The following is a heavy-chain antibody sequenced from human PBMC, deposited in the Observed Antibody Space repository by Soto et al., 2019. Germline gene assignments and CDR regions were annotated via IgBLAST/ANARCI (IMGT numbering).Heavy chain of an antibody. J-gene: IGHJ5*02. D-gene: IGHD6-13*01. V-gene: IGHV4-31*03. CDR2: IYYSGST. CDR1: GGSISSGGYY. CDR3: ARDGSYSSSWTWFDP. Sequence: SETLSLTCTVSGGSISSGGYYWSWIRQHPGKGLEWIGYIYYSGSTYYNPSLKSRVTISVDTSKNQFSLKLSSVTAADTAVYYCARDGSYSSSWTWFDPWGQGTLVTVSS.